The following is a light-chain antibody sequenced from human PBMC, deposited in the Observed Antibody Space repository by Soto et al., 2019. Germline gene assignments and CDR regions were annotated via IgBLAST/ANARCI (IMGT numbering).Light chain of an antibody. CDR1: QSVSSSF. CDR2: GAS. Sequence: EIVLTQSPGTLSLSPGERATLSCRASQSVSSSFLAWYQQTPGQAPRLLIYGASSRATGIPDRFSGSGSGTDFTLTISRLEPEDFAVYYCQQYGSFWTFGQGTKVEIK. J-gene: IGKJ1*01. V-gene: IGKV3-20*01. CDR3: QQYGSFWT.